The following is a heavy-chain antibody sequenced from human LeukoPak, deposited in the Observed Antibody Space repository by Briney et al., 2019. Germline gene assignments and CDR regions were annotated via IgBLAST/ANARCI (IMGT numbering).Heavy chain of an antibody. J-gene: IGHJ5*02. CDR3: ASEIYCSSTSCYFAAA. Sequence: GGPLRLSCAASGFTFSSYSMNWVRQAPGKGLEWVSSISSSSSYIYYADSVKGRFTISRDNAKNSLYLQMHSLRAEDTAVYYCASEIYCSSTSCYFAAAWGQGTLVTVSS. CDR1: GFTFSSYS. V-gene: IGHV3-21*01. CDR2: ISSSSSYI. D-gene: IGHD2-2*01.